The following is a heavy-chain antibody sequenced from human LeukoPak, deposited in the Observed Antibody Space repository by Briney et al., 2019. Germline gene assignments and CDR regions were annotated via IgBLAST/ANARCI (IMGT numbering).Heavy chain of an antibody. Sequence: PGGSLRLSCAASGFTFSTYSMNWVRQAPGKGLEWVSSISSGSRYIYYADSVKGRFTISRDNAKNSLYLQMNSLRAEDTAVYYCARDRGYTQDYWGQGTLVTVSS. CDR1: GFTFSTYS. CDR3: ARDRGYTQDY. D-gene: IGHD5-12*01. J-gene: IGHJ4*02. V-gene: IGHV3-21*01. CDR2: ISSGSRYI.